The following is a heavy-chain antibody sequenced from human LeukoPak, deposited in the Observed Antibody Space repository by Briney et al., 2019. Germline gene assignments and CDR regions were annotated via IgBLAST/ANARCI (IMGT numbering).Heavy chain of an antibody. D-gene: IGHD6-19*01. J-gene: IGHJ4*02. CDR1: GFTSSSYA. CDR2: ISGSDGRT. Sequence: GGSLRLSCAASGFTSSSYAMSWVRQAPGKGLEWVSAISGSDGRTYYADSVKGRFTISRDNSKNTLYLQMNSLRAEDTAIYYCAREKYSSGFFDYWGQGTLVTVSS. CDR3: AREKYSSGFFDY. V-gene: IGHV3-23*01.